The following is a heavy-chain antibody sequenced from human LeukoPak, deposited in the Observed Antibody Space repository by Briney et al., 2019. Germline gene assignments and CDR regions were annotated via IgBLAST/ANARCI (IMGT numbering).Heavy chain of an antibody. Sequence: GGSLRLSCAASGFSFSSYWMHWVRQSPGKGLVWISRIKNDGSKATYADPVKGRFTISRDNAKNTLYLQMNSLRAEDTAVYYCARGRSVAALDYWGQGTLVTVSS. D-gene: IGHD6-19*01. CDR2: IKNDGSKA. J-gene: IGHJ4*02. CDR3: ARGRSVAALDY. V-gene: IGHV3-74*03. CDR1: GFSFSSYW.